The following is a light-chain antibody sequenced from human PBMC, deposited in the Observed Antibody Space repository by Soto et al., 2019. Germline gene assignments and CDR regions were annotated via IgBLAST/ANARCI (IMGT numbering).Light chain of an antibody. CDR3: SSYTSSGTYV. CDR2: DVI. Sequence: QSALTQSASVSGSPGQSITISCAGTSSDVGGYNYVSWHQQHPGKAPKLMIYDVINRPSGVSDRFSGSKSGNSASLTISGLQAQDEADYYCSSYTSSGTYVFGTGTKVTVL. J-gene: IGLJ1*01. CDR1: SSDVGGYNY. V-gene: IGLV2-14*03.